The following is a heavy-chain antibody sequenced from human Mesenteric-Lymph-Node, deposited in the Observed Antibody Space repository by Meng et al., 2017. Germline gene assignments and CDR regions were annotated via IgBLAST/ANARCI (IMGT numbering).Heavy chain of an antibody. CDR3: ARDGNYDLWCGYYLWLDP. CDR1: AYTFISYG. Sequence: ASVMVSCKASAYTFISYGISWLRQAPGQGLEWMGWISAYNGNTNYAQKLQGRVTMTTDTSTSTAYMELRSLTSDGTAVYYCARDGNYDLWCGYYLWLDPWGQGTLVTVSS. J-gene: IGHJ5*02. D-gene: IGHD3-3*01. V-gene: IGHV1-18*01. CDR2: ISAYNGNT.